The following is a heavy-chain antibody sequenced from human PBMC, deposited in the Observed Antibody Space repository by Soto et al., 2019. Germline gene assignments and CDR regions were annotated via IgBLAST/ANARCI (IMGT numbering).Heavy chain of an antibody. J-gene: IGHJ4*02. Sequence: QITLKESGPTLVKPTQTLTLTCTFSGFSLSTSGVGVGWIRQPPGKALEWLTLIYWDDDKRYSPSLKSRLTSXXDTAKNQVVLRMTNTDPEDTATYYCTHLAAIGFDYWGQGTLVTVSS. CDR2: IYWDDDK. CDR3: THLAAIGFDY. D-gene: IGHD2-2*02. CDR1: GFSLSTSGVG. V-gene: IGHV2-5*02.